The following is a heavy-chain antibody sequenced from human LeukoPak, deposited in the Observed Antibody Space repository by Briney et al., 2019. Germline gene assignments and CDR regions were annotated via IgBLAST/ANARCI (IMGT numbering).Heavy chain of an antibody. CDR2: INPSGSST. J-gene: IGHJ5*02. D-gene: IGHD2-15*01. CDR3: ARDNSRIEETTPFWWFDP. V-gene: IGHV1-46*01. Sequence: ASVNVSCKASGFTFTAYWMHWVRQAPGQGPEWMGVINPSGSSTTYAQKFQGRLTMTRDTSTSTDYMELSSLRSEDTAVYFCARDNSRIEETTPFWWFDPWGQGTLVTVSS. CDR1: GFTFTAYW.